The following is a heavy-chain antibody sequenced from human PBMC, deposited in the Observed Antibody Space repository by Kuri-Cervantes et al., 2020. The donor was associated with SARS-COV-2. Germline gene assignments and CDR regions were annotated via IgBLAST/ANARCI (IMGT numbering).Heavy chain of an antibody. J-gene: IGHJ5*02. V-gene: IGHV3-11*04. D-gene: IGHD4-23*01. CDR2: ISSSGSTI. CDR1: GFTFSDYY. CDR3: ARDDPYYGGNSWFDP. Sequence: GESLKISCAASGFTFSDYYMSWIRQAPGKGLEWVSYISSSGSTIYYADSVKGRLTISRDNAKNSVYLQMNSLRAEDTAIYYCARDDPYYGGNSWFDPWGQGTLVTVSS.